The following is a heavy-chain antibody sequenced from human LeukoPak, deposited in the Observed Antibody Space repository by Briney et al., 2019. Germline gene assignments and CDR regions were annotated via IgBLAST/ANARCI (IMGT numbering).Heavy chain of an antibody. CDR3: ARHHRSARLWYYDRGDGALDI. CDR2: IYYSGST. Sequence: PSETLSLTCTVSGGSISSSSYYWGWIRQPPGKGLEWIGSIYYSGSTYYNPSLKSRVTISVDTSKNQFSLKLSSVTAADTAVYYCARHHRSARLWYYDRGDGALDIWGQGTMVTVSS. V-gene: IGHV4-39*01. J-gene: IGHJ3*02. D-gene: IGHD3-22*01. CDR1: GGSISSSSYY.